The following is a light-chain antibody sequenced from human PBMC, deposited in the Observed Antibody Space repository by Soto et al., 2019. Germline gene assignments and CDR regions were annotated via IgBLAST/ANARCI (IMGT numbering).Light chain of an antibody. V-gene: IGKV3-15*01. Sequence: VVMTQSPVTLSVSPGERATLSCRASQSVRGSVAWYQQKPGQAPRLLFYGASTRATGIPARFSGSGSGTEFTLTISSLQSEDVAVYYCQQYNNWPPITFGQGTRLEIK. J-gene: IGKJ5*01. CDR1: QSVRGS. CDR2: GAS. CDR3: QQYNNWPPIT.